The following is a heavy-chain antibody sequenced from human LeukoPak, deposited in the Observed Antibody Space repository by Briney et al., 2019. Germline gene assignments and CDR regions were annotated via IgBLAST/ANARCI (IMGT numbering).Heavy chain of an antibody. J-gene: IGHJ3*02. D-gene: IGHD3-9*01. V-gene: IGHV3-9*01. CDR3: VKDSKYDILTGSDAFDI. CDR1: GFTFDDYA. Sequence: GRSLRLSCAASGFTFDDYAMHWVRQAPGKGLEWVSGISWNSGSIGYADSVKGRFTISRDNAKNSLYLQMNSLRAEDTALYYCVKDSKYDILTGSDAFDIWGQGTMVTVSS. CDR2: ISWNSGSI.